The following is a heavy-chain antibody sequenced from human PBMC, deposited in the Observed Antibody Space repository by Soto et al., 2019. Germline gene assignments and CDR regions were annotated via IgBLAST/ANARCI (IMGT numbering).Heavy chain of an antibody. V-gene: IGHV3-73*01. Sequence: GESLKISCAASGFTFSGSAMHWVRQASGKGLEWVGRIRSKANSYATAYAASVKGRFTISRDDSKNTAYLQMNSLKTEDTAVYYCTRIKDVDTAMAKAYYYYGMDVWGQGTTVTVSS. J-gene: IGHJ6*02. CDR3: TRIKDVDTAMAKAYYYYGMDV. CDR2: IRSKANSYAT. CDR1: GFTFSGSA. D-gene: IGHD5-18*01.